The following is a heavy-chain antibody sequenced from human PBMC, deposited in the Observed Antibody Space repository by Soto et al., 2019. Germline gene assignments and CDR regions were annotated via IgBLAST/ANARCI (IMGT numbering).Heavy chain of an antibody. D-gene: IGHD1-26*01. CDR2: SRNRANTYTT. CDR3: TRSRGNYRYFDL. J-gene: IGHJ2*01. V-gene: IGHV3-72*01. CDR1: GFTFSDHY. Sequence: EVELLESGGGLVQPGGSLRLSCAASGFTFSDHYMDWVRQAPGKGLECVARSRNRANTYTTEYAASVKGRFTISRDNSKNSLYLQMNSLKTEDTAVYYCTRSRGNYRYFDLWGRGTLVTVSS.